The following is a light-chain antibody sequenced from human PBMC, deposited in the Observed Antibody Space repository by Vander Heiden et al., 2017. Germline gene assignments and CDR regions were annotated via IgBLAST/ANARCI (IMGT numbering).Light chain of an antibody. CDR3: CSHAGTSVV. CDR2: DVS. CDR1: SADVGGYNY. Sequence: QSALTQPRSVSGSPGQSVAISCTGTSADVGGYNYASWYQQHPGKAPKLMISDVSNRPSGVPDRFSGSKSGNTASLTISGLQAEDEADYFCCSHAGTSVVFGGGTKLTVL. J-gene: IGLJ2*01. V-gene: IGLV2-11*01.